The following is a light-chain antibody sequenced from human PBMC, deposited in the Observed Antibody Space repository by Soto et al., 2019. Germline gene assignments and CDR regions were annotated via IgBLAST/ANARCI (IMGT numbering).Light chain of an antibody. V-gene: IGKV1-27*01. CDR2: AAS. CDR3: QRYHSARLT. Sequence: DIQMTQSPSSLSASVGDRVTMTCRASQDIRNYVAWYQQKPGEVPKLLIYAASTLQSGVPARFSGGGFGTDFTLPMPSLRPEDVATYYCQRYHSARLTFGPGTKVDLK. CDR1: QDIRNY. J-gene: IGKJ3*01.